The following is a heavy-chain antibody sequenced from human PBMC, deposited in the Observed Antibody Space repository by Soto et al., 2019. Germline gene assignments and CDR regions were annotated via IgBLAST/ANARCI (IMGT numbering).Heavy chain of an antibody. CDR2: ISYDGSNK. CDR1: GFTFISYA. CDR3: ARDAPEYGMDV. J-gene: IGHJ6*02. Sequence: PEGSLRRPGAASGFTFISYAMHWVRQAPGKGLEWVAVISYDGSNKYYADSVKGRFTISRDNSKNTLYLQMNSLRAEDTAVYYCARDAPEYGMDVWGQGTTVTVSS. V-gene: IGHV3-30-3*01.